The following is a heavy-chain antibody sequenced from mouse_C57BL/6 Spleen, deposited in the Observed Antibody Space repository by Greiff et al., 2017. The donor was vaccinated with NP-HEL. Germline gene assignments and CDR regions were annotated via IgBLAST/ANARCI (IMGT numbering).Heavy chain of an antibody. V-gene: IGHV5-16*01. Sequence: EVKLMESEGGLVQPGSSMKLSCTASGFTFSDYYMAWVRQVPEKGLEWVANINYDGSSTYYLDSLKSRFIISRDNAKNILYLQMSSLKSEDTATYYCARESWYYFDYWGQGTTLTVSS. CDR1: GFTFSDYY. CDR3: ARESWYYFDY. J-gene: IGHJ2*01. CDR2: INYDGSST.